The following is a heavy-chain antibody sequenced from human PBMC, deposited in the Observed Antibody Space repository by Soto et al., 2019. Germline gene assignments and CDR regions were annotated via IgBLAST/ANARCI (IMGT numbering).Heavy chain of an antibody. Sequence: QVQLVQSGAEVKKPGASVKVSCKASGYSFTSYGISWVRQAPGQGLEWMGWISAYNGNTKYAQKLQGRATMTTATSTSTASRELRSLRSDDTAVYSCARDLAVALIDYWGQGTLVTVSS. CDR2: ISAYNGNT. D-gene: IGHD6-19*01. J-gene: IGHJ4*02. V-gene: IGHV1-18*01. CDR3: ARDLAVALIDY. CDR1: GYSFTSYG.